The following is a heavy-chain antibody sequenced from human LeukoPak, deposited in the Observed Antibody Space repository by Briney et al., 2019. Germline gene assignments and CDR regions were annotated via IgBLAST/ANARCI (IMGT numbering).Heavy chain of an antibody. J-gene: IGHJ3*02. CDR1: GGTFSSYA. V-gene: IGHV1-69*04. CDR3: ATAANTYNWNYGRAFDI. Sequence: SVKVSCKASGGTFSSYAISWVRQAPGQGLEWMGRIIPILGIANYAQKFQGRVTITADKSTSTAYMELSSLRSEDTAVYYCATAANTYNWNYGRAFDIWGQGTMVTVSS. D-gene: IGHD1-7*01. CDR2: IIPILGIA.